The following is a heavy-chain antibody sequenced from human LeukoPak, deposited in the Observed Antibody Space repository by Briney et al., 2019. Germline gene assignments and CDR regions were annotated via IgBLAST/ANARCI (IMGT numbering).Heavy chain of an antibody. CDR1: GDSISSSNFY. V-gene: IGHV4-39*01. Sequence: PSDTLSLTCTVSGDSISSSNFYWGWIRQPPGKGLDWFVSIYLIGGTYYNASLKSRVTISVDTSKNQCSLKLSSVTGADTAVYYCARGFGGQEVYDYWGPGTLVTVSS. J-gene: IGHJ4*02. CDR2: IYLIGGT. D-gene: IGHD2-15*01. CDR3: ARGFGGQEVYDY.